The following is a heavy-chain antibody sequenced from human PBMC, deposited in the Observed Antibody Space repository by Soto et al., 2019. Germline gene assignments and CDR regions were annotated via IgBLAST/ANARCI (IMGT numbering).Heavy chain of an antibody. J-gene: IGHJ6*03. CDR3: ARKGAAASYAHYYMDV. CDR2: VYYSGNT. Sequence: QVQLQESGPGLVKPSETLSLTCTVSGGSISPYYWSWIRQPPGKGLEWIGYVYYSGNTNYNPSLESGVTISGDTSRNRFSLNLTSATAADTAVYYCARKGAAASYAHYYMDVWGRGTAVTVSS. CDR1: GGSISPYY. D-gene: IGHD6-13*01. V-gene: IGHV4-59*01.